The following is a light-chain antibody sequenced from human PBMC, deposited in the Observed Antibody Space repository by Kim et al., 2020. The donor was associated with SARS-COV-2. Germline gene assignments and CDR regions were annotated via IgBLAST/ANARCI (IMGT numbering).Light chain of an antibody. Sequence: SLSPGESATRSCRASQNVDYRLAWYQQKPGRSPSLLIYDTSTRATGIPARFSGSGSGTDFTLTITSLEPEDFAVYYCQQRASWPRTFGQGTKLEI. J-gene: IGKJ2*01. V-gene: IGKV3-11*01. CDR3: QQRASWPRT. CDR2: DTS. CDR1: QNVDYR.